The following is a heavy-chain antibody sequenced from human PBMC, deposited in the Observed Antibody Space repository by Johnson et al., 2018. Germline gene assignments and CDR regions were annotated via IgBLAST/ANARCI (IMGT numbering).Heavy chain of an antibody. CDR2: ISYDGSNK. D-gene: IGHD1-26*01. CDR3: AKESGGGRDAFDI. V-gene: IGHV3-30*18. CDR1: GFTFSSYG. J-gene: IGHJ3*02. Sequence: QVQLVESGGGVVQPGRSLRLSCAASGFTFSSYGMHWVRQAPGKGLEWVAVISYDGSNKYFADSVKGRFTISRDNSKNTLYLQMNSLRAEDTAVYYFAKESGGGRDAFDIWGQGTMVTVSS.